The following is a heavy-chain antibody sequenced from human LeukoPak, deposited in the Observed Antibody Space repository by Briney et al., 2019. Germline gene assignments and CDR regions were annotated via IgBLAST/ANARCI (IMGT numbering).Heavy chain of an antibody. V-gene: IGHV3-73*01. J-gene: IGHJ6*02. CDR3: TRQGPYDILTGYTLPGRYYYGMDV. CDR2: IRSKANSYAT. D-gene: IGHD3-9*01. CDR1: GFTLSGSA. Sequence: GGSLRLSCAASGFTLSGSAMHWVRQASGKGLEWVGRIRSKANSYATAYAASVKGRFTISRDDSKNTAYLQMNSLETEDTAVYYCTRQGPYDILTGYTLPGRYYYGMDVWGQGTTVTVSS.